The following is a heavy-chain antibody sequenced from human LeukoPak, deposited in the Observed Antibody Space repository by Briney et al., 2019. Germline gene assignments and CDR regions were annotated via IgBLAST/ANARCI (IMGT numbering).Heavy chain of an antibody. CDR3: AAPSGVVRLGV. V-gene: IGHV3-53*04. CDR2: IYSGGDT. D-gene: IGHD2-8*01. CDR1: GLTVSSNY. Sequence: GGFLRLSCGVSGLTVSSNYMSWVRQAPGKGLEWVSVIYSGGDTYYADSVKGRFTISRHNSKNTLYLQMSSLRTEDTPVYYCAAPSGVVRLGVWGQGTTVTVSS. J-gene: IGHJ6*02.